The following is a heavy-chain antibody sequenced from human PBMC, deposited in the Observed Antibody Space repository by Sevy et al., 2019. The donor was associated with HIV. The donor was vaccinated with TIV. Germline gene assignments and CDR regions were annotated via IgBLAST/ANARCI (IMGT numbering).Heavy chain of an antibody. CDR3: ARAQVVPAAIFSGGYGMDV. CDR1: GGSFSGYY. Sequence: SETLSLTCAVYGGSFSGYYWSWIRQPPGTGLEWIGEINHSGSTNYNPSLKSRVTISVDTSKNQFSLKLSSVTAADTAVYYCARAQVVPAAIFSGGYGMDVWGQWTTVTVSS. D-gene: IGHD2-2*01. CDR2: INHSGST. J-gene: IGHJ6*02. V-gene: IGHV4-34*01.